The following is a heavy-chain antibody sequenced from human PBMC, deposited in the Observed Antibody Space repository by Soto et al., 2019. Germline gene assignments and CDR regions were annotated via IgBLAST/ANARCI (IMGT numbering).Heavy chain of an antibody. Sequence: QVQLQESGPGLVKPSQTLSLTCTVSGGSISSGDYYWSWIRQPPGKGLEWIGYIYYSGRTPYHPSFKSRVTISVDPSKTPLSLKLSSVTAADTAVYYCARASPVVADVWGQGTTVTVSS. J-gene: IGHJ6*02. V-gene: IGHV4-30-4*01. CDR1: GGSISSGDYY. CDR2: IYYSGRT. CDR3: ARASPVVADV.